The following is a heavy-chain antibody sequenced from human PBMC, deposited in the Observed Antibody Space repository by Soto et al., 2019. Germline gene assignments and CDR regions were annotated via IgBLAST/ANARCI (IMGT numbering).Heavy chain of an antibody. CDR3: ARGRRGGGGSCYCAFDI. CDR1: GGSFSGYY. V-gene: IGHV4-34*01. D-gene: IGHD2-15*01. Sequence: PSETLSLTCAVYGGSFSGYYWSWIRQPPGKGLEWIGEINHSGSTNYNPSLKSRVTISVDTSKNQFSLKLSSVTAADTAVYYCARGRRGGGGSCYCAFDIWGQGTMVTVSS. CDR2: INHSGST. J-gene: IGHJ3*02.